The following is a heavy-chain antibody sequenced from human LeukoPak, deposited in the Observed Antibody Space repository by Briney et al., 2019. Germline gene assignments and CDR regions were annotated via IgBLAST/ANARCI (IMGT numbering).Heavy chain of an antibody. J-gene: IGHJ5*02. CDR3: ARESTLAVAGTFWFDP. D-gene: IGHD6-19*01. Sequence: PSETLSLTCAVSGYSISSGYYWGWIRQPPGKGLEWIGSIYHSGSTYYNPSLKSRVTISVDTSKNQFSLKLSSVTAADTAVYYRARESTLAVAGTFWFDPWGQGTLVTVSS. CDR2: IYHSGST. V-gene: IGHV4-38-2*02. CDR1: GYSISSGYY.